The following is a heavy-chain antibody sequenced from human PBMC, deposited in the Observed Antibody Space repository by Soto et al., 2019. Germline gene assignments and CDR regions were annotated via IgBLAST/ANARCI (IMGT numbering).Heavy chain of an antibody. CDR3: ATESVDTAMEHRIGMDV. Sequence: ASVKISRTASGYTFTSYAMHLVRQAPGQRLEWMGWINAGNGNTKYSQKFQGRVTITRDTSASTAYMELSSLRSEDTAVYYCATESVDTAMEHRIGMDVWGQGTTVTVSS. J-gene: IGHJ6*02. CDR1: GYTFTSYA. V-gene: IGHV1-3*01. CDR2: INAGNGNT. D-gene: IGHD5-18*01.